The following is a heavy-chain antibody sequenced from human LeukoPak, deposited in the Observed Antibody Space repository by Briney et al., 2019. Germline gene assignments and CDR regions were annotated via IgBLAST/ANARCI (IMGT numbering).Heavy chain of an antibody. V-gene: IGHV4-39*07. CDR3: ARGPWNLFDY. J-gene: IGHJ4*02. CDR2: IYYSGST. Sequence: SETLSLTCTVSGGSISSSSYYWGWIRQPPGKGLEWIGSIYYSGSTYYNPSLKSRVTISVDTSKNQFSLKLSSVTAADTAVYYCARGPWNLFDYWGQGTLVTVSS. D-gene: IGHD1-1*01. CDR1: GGSISSSSYY.